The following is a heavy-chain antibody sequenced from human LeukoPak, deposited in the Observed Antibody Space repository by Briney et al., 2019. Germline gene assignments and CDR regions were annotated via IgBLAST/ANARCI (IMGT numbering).Heavy chain of an antibody. CDR1: GFTFDDYA. CDR3: AKDRVAMVRGVSFSFDC. CDR2: ISGDGGST. D-gene: IGHD3-10*01. V-gene: IGHV3-43*02. Sequence: GGSLRLSCAASGFTFDDYAMHWVRQAPGKGLEWVSLISGDGGSTYYADSVKGRFTISRDNSKNSLFLQMNSLRTEDTALYYCAKDRVAMVRGVSFSFDCWGQGTQVPVSS. J-gene: IGHJ4*02.